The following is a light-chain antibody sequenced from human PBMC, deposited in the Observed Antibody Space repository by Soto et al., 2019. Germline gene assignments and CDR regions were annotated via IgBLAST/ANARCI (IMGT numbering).Light chain of an antibody. CDR2: AAS. Sequence: AIQMTQSPSSLSASVGDRVTITCRASQGIRDDLDWYQQKPGKAPKLLIFAASNLPTGVPSRFTGSGSGTDFTLSISSLRPGDFATYYCLQYYSYPLTFGGGTTVEIK. V-gene: IGKV1-6*01. J-gene: IGKJ4*01. CDR3: LQYYSYPLT. CDR1: QGIRDD.